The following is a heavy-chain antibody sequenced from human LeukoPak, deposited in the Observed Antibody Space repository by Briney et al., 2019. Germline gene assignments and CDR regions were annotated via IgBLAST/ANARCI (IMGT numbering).Heavy chain of an antibody. CDR1: GFTFSSYT. V-gene: IGHV3-21*01. D-gene: IGHD3-22*01. CDR2: ISSSSSYI. Sequence: GGSLRLSCAASGFTFSSYTMKWVRQAPGKGLEWVSSISSSSSYIYYADSVKGRFTISRDNSKNTLYLQMNSLRAEDTAVYYCAKVKDDYYDSSGYYYLDYWGQGTLVTVSS. J-gene: IGHJ4*02. CDR3: AKVKDDYYDSSGYYYLDY.